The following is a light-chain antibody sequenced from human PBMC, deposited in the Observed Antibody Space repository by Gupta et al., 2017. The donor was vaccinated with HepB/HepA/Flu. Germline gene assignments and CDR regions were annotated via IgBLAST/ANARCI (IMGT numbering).Light chain of an antibody. J-gene: IGLJ3*02. CDR2: RNN. CDR1: SSNIGSNY. V-gene: IGLV1-47*01. CDR3: AAWDDSLSGSWV. Sequence: QSVLTQPPSASGTPGQRVTISCSGSSSNIGSNYVYWYQQLPGTAPKLLIYRNNQRPSGGPDRFSGSKSGTSASLAIIGLRSEDEADYYCAAWDDSLSGSWVFGGGTKLTVL.